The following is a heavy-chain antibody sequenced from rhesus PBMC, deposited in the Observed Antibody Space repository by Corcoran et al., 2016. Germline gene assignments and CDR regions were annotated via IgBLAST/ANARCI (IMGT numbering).Heavy chain of an antibody. J-gene: IGHJ5-2*02. D-gene: IGHD6-13*01. CDR2: IYGGSRST. CDR1: GASISSNY. CDR3: ARRVLYSLDV. V-gene: IGHV4-147*01. Sequence: QVQLQESGPGLVKPSETLPLTCAFSGASISSNYWSCLRQPLGKGLEWIGYIYGGSRSTSYNPSLKSRVTISKDTSKNQFSLKLSSVTAADTAVYYCARRVLYSLDVWGRGVLVTVSS.